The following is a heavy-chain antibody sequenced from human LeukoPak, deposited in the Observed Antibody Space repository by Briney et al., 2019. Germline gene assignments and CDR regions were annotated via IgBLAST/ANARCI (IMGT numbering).Heavy chain of an antibody. CDR2: IYFTGST. CDR1: AGSVSNSRYY. D-gene: IGHD6-13*01. J-gene: IGHJ5*02. V-gene: IGHV4-39*01. Sequence: SETLFLTCTVSAGSVSNSRYYWAWIRQPPGKGLEWIGSIYFTGSTYYNPSLRSRVTMSVGTSKSQFSLRLSSVTAADTAMYYCARHLRAAAGGEYDPWGQGTLVTVSS. CDR3: ARHLRAAAGGEYDP.